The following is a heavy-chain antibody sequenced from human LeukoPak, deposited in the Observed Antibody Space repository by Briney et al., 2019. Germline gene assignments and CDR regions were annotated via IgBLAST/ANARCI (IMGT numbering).Heavy chain of an antibody. CDR1: GYTFTSYD. CDR2: MNPNSGNT. J-gene: IGHJ6*02. V-gene: IGHV1-8*01. Sequence: ASVKVSCKASGYTFTSYDINWVRQATGQGLEWMGWMNPNSGNTGYAQKFQGRVTMTRNTSISTAYMELSSLRSEDTAVYYCARGVITIRNYYYYGMDVWGQGTTVTVSS. D-gene: IGHD3-10*01. CDR3: ARGVITIRNYYYYGMDV.